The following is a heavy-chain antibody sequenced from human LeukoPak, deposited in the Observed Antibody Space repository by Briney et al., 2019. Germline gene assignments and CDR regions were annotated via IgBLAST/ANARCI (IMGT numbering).Heavy chain of an antibody. CDR1: GFTFDDYA. CDR2: ISWNSGSI. CDR3: AKGVKMVFND. V-gene: IGHV3-9*01. D-gene: IGHD2-8*01. Sequence: GGSLRLSCAASGFTFDDYAMHWVRQAPGKGLEWVSGISWNSGSIGYADSVKGRFTISRDNAKNSLYLQMNSLRADDTALYFCAKGVKMVFNDWGQGILVTVSS. J-gene: IGHJ4*02.